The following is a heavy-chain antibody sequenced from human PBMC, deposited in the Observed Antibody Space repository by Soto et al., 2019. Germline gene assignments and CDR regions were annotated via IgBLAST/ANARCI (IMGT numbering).Heavy chain of an antibody. CDR2: INHSGST. CDR3: ARSSHSSLFY. D-gene: IGHD6-13*01. Sequence: PSETLSLTCAVYGGSFSGDYWSWIRQPPGKGLEWIGEINHSGSTNYNPSLKSRVTISVDTSKNQFSLKLSSVTAADTAVYYCARSSHSSLFYWGQGTLVTVSS. CDR1: GGSFSGDY. V-gene: IGHV4-34*01. J-gene: IGHJ4*02.